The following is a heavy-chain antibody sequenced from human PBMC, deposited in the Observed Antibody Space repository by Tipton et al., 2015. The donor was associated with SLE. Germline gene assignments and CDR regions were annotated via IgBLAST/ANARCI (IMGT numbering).Heavy chain of an antibody. CDR2: IGITSTTV. Sequence: GSLRLSCAASGFKFGDFYMSWIRQAPGKGLEWVAYIGITSTTVHYADPVKGRFTISRDNANNLLFLQMDTLRVEDTAKYYCARDGYRGLFYHYYYMDVWGNGTTVTVSS. J-gene: IGHJ6*03. CDR3: ARDGYRGLFYHYYYMDV. D-gene: IGHD5-18*01. CDR1: GFKFGDFY. V-gene: IGHV3-11*04.